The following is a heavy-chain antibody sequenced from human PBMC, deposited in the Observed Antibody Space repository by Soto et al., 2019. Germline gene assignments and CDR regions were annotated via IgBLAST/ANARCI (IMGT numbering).Heavy chain of an antibody. Sequence: GGSLRLSCAAPGFNFSIYAMSWVRQAPGKGLEWVSTISGTSITTYFADSVKGRFTISRDNSKNTLYLQMNSLTAEDTATYYCAKGLKPVHPWGQGTLVTVSS. CDR1: GFNFSIYA. CDR3: AKGLKPVHP. V-gene: IGHV3-23*01. CDR2: ISGTSITT. J-gene: IGHJ4*02.